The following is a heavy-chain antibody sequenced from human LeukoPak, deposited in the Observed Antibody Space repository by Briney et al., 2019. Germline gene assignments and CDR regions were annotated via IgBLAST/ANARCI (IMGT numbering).Heavy chain of an antibody. V-gene: IGHV4-31*03. Sequence: PSETLSLTCTVSGGSISSGGYYWSWIRQHPGKGLEWIGYIYYSGSTYYNPSLKSRVTISVDTSKNQFSLKLSSVTAADTAVYYCARSYYYDSSGDLGVPYFDYWGQGTLVTVSS. D-gene: IGHD3-22*01. J-gene: IGHJ4*02. CDR2: IYYSGST. CDR1: GGSISSGGYY. CDR3: ARSYYYDSSGDLGVPYFDY.